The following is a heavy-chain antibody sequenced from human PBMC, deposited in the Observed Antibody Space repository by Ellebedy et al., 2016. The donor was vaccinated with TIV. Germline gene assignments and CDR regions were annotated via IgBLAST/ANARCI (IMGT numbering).Heavy chain of an antibody. J-gene: IGHJ3*02. CDR3: AKQKSTSAGSSDI. D-gene: IGHD2-2*01. Sequence: GESLKISCAASGFRFSSYAMNWVRQAPGTGLEWVSGISDSGDTTYYPDSVKGRFTISRDNSKNTLYLQMNSLRVEDTAVYYCAKQKSTSAGSSDIWGQGAMATVSS. CDR1: GFRFSSYA. CDR2: ISDSGDTT. V-gene: IGHV3-23*01.